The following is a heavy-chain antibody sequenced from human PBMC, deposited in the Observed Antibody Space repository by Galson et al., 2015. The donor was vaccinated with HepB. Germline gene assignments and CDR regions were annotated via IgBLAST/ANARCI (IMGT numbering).Heavy chain of an antibody. CDR3: ARDGSGTYSFDY. CDR2: VVYDGSDK. J-gene: IGHJ4*02. V-gene: IGHV3-30*03. D-gene: IGHD1-14*01. Sequence: SLRLSCAASGFTFSYYSMHWVRLAPGKGLEWVAAVVYDGSDKYYADSVKGQFTISRDNSKNTLYLQMNSLRGEDTAVYYCARDGSGTYSFDYWGLGTLVTVSS. CDR1: GFTFSYYS.